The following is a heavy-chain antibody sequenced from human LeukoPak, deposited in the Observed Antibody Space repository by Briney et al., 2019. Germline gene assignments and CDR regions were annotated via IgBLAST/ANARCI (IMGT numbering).Heavy chain of an antibody. CDR2: AGTAGDT. J-gene: IGHJ4*02. D-gene: IGHD2-2*01. CDR1: GFTFSSYD. Sequence: GGSLRLSCAASGFTFSSYDMYWVRQATGKGLEWVSGAGTAGDTYYLDSVKGRFTVSRENAKNPFYLQMNSLRAGDTAVYYCARGMRSYQPLPQYYYDSWGQGTLVTVSS. CDR3: ARGMRSYQPLPQYYYDS. V-gene: IGHV3-13*04.